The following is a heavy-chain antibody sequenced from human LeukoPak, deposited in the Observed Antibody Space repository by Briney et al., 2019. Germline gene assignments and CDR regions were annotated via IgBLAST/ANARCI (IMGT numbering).Heavy chain of an antibody. CDR1: GGSISNGDYY. Sequence: SETLSLTCTVSGGSISNGDYYWGWIRQPPGKGLEWIGSIYYSGSTYYNPSLKSRVTISVDTSKNQFSLKLSSVTAADTAVYYCASTWDAYNWFDPWGQGTLVTVSS. CDR2: IYYSGST. D-gene: IGHD1-26*01. V-gene: IGHV4-39*07. J-gene: IGHJ5*02. CDR3: ASTWDAYNWFDP.